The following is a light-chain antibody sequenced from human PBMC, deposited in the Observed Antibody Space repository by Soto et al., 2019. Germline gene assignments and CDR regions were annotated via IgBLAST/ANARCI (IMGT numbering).Light chain of an antibody. J-gene: IGKJ1*01. V-gene: IGKV1-5*01. Sequence: DIQMTQPRSTLAASVGDRVTISRRTSQSISSWLAWYQQKPGKAHKLLIYAASSLKSGVPSRFSGSGSGTEFTLTISSLQPDDFATYYCHQYNSFSPWTFGQGTKVDIK. CDR1: QSISSW. CDR2: AAS. CDR3: HQYNSFSPWT.